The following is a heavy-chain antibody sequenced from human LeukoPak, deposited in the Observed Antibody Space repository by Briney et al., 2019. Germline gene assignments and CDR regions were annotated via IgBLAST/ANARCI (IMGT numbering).Heavy chain of an antibody. V-gene: IGHV4-30-2*01. CDR3: ARQEGILTGYYPVPFDY. D-gene: IGHD3-9*01. J-gene: IGHJ4*02. CDR1: GGSISSGGYY. Sequence: SQTLSLTCTVSGGSISSGGYYWSWIRQPPGKGLEWIGYIYHSGSTYYNPYLKSRVTISVDRSKHQFSLKLSSVTVADTAVYYCARQEGILTGYYPVPFDYWGQGTLVTVSS. CDR2: IYHSGST.